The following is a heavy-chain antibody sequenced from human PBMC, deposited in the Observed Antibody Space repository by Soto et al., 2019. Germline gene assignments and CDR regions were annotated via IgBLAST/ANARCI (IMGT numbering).Heavy chain of an antibody. J-gene: IGHJ4*02. V-gene: IGHV5-51*01. CDR2: IYPGDSDT. Sequence: GESLKISCKGSGYRFTNYWIGWVRQMPGKGLEWMGIIYPGDSDTRYSPSFQGQVTISADKSIITAYLQWSSLKASDTAMYYCARDYCSGTTCNEFDYWGQGTQVTVSS. CDR3: ARDYCSGTTCNEFDY. D-gene: IGHD2-2*01. CDR1: GYRFTNYW.